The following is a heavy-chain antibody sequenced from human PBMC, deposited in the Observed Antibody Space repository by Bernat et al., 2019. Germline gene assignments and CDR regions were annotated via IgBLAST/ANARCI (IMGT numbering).Heavy chain of an antibody. CDR3: ARSPLIVGANWYFDL. V-gene: IGHV4-39*01. J-gene: IGHJ2*01. CDR2: IYYSGST. CDR1: GGSISSSSYY. Sequence: QLQLQESGPGLVKPSETLSLTCTVSGGSISSSSYYWGWIRQPPGKGLEWIGSIYYSGSTYYNPSLKSRVTISVDTSKNQFSLKLSSVTAADTAVYYCARSPLIVGANWYFDLWGRGTLVTVSS. D-gene: IGHD1-26*01.